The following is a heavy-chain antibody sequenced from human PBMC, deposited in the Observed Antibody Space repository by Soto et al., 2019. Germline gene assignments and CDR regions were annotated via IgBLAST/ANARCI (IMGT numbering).Heavy chain of an antibody. D-gene: IGHD2-8*02. Sequence: QVHLVQSGSEVKKPGSSVKVSCKAFGGTFRTFAISWVRQAPGQGLEWMGGIIPTFGTPHYAQKFHGRVTVTADESTSTAYMERGSLRYEATAVYYCRTFVPSTYCPAGCCSYFYFAMDVWGQGTTVTVSS. CDR2: IIPTFGTP. CDR3: RTFVPSTYCPAGCCSYFYFAMDV. J-gene: IGHJ6*02. V-gene: IGHV1-69*01. CDR1: GGTFRTFA.